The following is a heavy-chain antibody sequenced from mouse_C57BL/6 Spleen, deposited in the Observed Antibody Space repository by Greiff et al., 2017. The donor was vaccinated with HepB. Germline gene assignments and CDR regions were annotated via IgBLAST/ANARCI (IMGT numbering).Heavy chain of an antibody. CDR3: ARIKKIVATYFDY. CDR2: TNPTYGRT. Sequence: VQLQQSGAELVKAGASVKMSCKASGYTFTSYWMHWVKQRLGQGLEWFAETNPTYGRTYYNEKFKSKATLTVDKSSSTAYMLLSGPTFEDSAVYYCARIKKIVATYFDYWGQGTTLTVSS. D-gene: IGHD1-1*01. CDR1: GYTFTSYW. V-gene: IGHV1S81*02. J-gene: IGHJ2*01.